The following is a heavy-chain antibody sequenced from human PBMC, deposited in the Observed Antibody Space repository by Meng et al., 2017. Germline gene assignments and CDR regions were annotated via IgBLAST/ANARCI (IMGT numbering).Heavy chain of an antibody. V-gene: IGHV1-69*01. CDR3: AKEVDNWFDP. J-gene: IGHJ5*02. CDR1: GGTFSSYA. CDR2: IIPIFATA. D-gene: IGHD2-15*01. Sequence: QGARVQPGAGVKKPGSSGKVPGKASGGTFSSYAIRWVRQAPGQGLEWMGGIIPIFATANYAQKFQGRVTITADESTSTAYMELSSLRSEDTAVYYCAKEVDNWFDPWGQGTLVTGSS.